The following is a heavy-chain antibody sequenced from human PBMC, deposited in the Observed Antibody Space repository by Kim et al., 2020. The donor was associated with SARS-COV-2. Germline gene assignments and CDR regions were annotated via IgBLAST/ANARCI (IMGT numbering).Heavy chain of an antibody. CDR2: ISGSGGST. Sequence: GGSLRLSCAASGFTFSSYAMSWVRQAPGKGLEWVSAISGSGGSTYYADSVKGRFTISRDNSKNTLYLQMNSLRAEDTAVYYCAKAGFWSGSRYYFDYWGQGTLVTVSS. CDR1: GFTFSSYA. CDR3: AKAGFWSGSRYYFDY. J-gene: IGHJ4*02. V-gene: IGHV3-23*01. D-gene: IGHD3-3*01.